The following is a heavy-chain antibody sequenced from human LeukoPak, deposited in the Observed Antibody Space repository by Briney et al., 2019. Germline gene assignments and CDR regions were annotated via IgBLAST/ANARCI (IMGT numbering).Heavy chain of an antibody. CDR2: INPSGGST. D-gene: IGHD1-1*01. CDR1: GYTFTSYY. V-gene: IGHV1-46*01. J-gene: IGHJ4*02. CDR3: ARDLGLTGVGDY. Sequence: ASVKVSCKASGYTFTSYYMHWVRQAPGQGLEWMGIINPSGGSTSYAQKFQGRVTMTRDTSTSTVYMELTGLRSEDTAVYYCARDLGLTGVGDYWGQGTLVTVSS.